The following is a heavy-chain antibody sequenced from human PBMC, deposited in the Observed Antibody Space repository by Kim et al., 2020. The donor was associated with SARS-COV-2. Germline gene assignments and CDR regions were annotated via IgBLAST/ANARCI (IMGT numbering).Heavy chain of an antibody. D-gene: IGHD1-26*01. CDR1: GFTFSSYS. V-gene: IGHV3-21*01. Sequence: GGSLRLSCAASGFTFSSYSMNWVRQAPGKGLEWVSSISSSSSYIYYADSVKGRFTISRDNAKNSLYLQMNSLRAEDTAVYYCASLLVGATYYYYGMDVWGQGTTVTVSS. J-gene: IGHJ6*02. CDR3: ASLLVGATYYYYGMDV. CDR2: ISSSSSYI.